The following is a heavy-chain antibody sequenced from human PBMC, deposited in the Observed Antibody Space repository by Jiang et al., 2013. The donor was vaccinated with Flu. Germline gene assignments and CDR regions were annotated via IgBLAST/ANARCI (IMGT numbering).Heavy chain of an antibody. CDR2: IWYDGSKT. V-gene: IGHV3-33*01. Sequence: RLSCAASGFTFRNYGMHWVRQAPGKGLEWAAVIWYDGSKTQIADNVKGRFTLSRDNSKNTVYLQMNSLRAEDTAVYFCARDRSWGKPNWYLDVWGRGTLVTISS. CDR3: ARDRSWGKPNWYLDV. J-gene: IGHJ2*01. D-gene: IGHD7-27*01. CDR1: GFTFRNYG.